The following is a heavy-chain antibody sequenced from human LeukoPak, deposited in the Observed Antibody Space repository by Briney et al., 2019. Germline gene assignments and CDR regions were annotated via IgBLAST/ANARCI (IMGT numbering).Heavy chain of an antibody. CDR3: ARDGLAAFDI. CDR2: IYSGGST. D-gene: IGHD5-12*01. Sequence: GWALRLSFAASGFIVSSNYMSWVRQAAGKGLEWVSVIYSGGSTYYADSVKGRCTISRDNSKNTLHLQMNSLRAEDTAVYYCARDGLAAFDIWGQGTMVTVSS. CDR1: GFIVSSNY. V-gene: IGHV3-66*02. J-gene: IGHJ3*02.